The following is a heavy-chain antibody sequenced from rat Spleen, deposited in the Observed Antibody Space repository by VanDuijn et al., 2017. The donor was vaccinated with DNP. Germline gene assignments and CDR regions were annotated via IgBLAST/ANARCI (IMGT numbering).Heavy chain of an antibody. CDR2: ISYSGRT. CDR3: ARDQGYSSYIFDY. D-gene: IGHD1-2*01. J-gene: IGHJ2*01. V-gene: IGHV3-1*01. Sequence: EVQLQESGPGLVKPSQSLSLTCSVTGYSITSNYWGWVRRFPGNKMEYIGHISYSGRTHSNPSLKSRLSITRDTSKSQVFLKMNSLQTEDIATYYCARDQGYSSYIFDYWGQGVMVTVSS. CDR1: GYSITSNY.